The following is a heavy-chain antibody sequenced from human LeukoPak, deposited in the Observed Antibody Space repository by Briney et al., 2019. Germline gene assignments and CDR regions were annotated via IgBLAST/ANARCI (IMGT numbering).Heavy chain of an antibody. CDR3: ARLSSKGNKGWFDP. CDR1: GGSFSGYY. CDR2: IYYSGST. Sequence: PSETLSLTCAVYGGSFSGYYWSWIRQPPGKGLEWIGYIYYSGSTNYNPSLKSRVTISVDTSKNQFSLKLSSVTAADTAVYYCARLSSKGNKGWFDPWGQGTLVTVSS. D-gene: IGHD1/OR15-1a*01. J-gene: IGHJ5*02. V-gene: IGHV4-59*08.